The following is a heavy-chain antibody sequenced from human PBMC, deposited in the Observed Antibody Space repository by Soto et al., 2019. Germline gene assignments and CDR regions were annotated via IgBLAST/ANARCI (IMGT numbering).Heavy chain of an antibody. D-gene: IGHD6-13*01. CDR1: EYTFTAQY. V-gene: IGHV1-2*02. J-gene: IGHJ5*02. Sequence: QVQLVQSGAEVKKPGASVKVSCQASEYTFTAQYLHWVGKAPGEGLEWMGWINPTTGATRYAQKFQGRVTMTRDTSMSTAYLEVRSLRPDDTAVYYCAKGDSNWVSWFDPWGQGTLVTVSS. CDR2: INPTTGAT. CDR3: AKGDSNWVSWFDP.